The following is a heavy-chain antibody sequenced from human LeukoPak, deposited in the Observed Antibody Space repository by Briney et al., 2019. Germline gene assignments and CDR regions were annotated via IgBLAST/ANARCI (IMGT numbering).Heavy chain of an antibody. CDR1: GFTFSTYS. V-gene: IGHV3-48*01. CDR2: ISSISSII. Sequence: GGSLRLSCAAPGFTFSTYSMSWVRRAPGKGLEWVSYISSISSIIYYADSVKGRFTISRDNAKSSLYLQMNSLRAEDTAVYYCARSRPGTEAGQPNFDYWGQGTLVTVSS. D-gene: IGHD6-13*01. J-gene: IGHJ4*02. CDR3: ARSRPGTEAGQPNFDY.